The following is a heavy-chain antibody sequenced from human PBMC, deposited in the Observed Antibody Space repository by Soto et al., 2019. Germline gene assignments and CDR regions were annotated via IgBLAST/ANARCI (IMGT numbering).Heavy chain of an antibody. D-gene: IGHD3-3*01. V-gene: IGHV3-64D*08. J-gene: IGHJ6*02. CDR3: VSSFWSGPPGIYYYGMDV. Sequence: GGSLRLSCSASGFTFSSYAMHWVRQAPGKGLEYVSAISSNGGSTYYADSVKGRFTISRDNSKNTLYLQMSSLRAEDTAVYYCVSSFWSGPPGIYYYGMDVWGQGTTVTVSS. CDR2: ISSNGGST. CDR1: GFTFSSYA.